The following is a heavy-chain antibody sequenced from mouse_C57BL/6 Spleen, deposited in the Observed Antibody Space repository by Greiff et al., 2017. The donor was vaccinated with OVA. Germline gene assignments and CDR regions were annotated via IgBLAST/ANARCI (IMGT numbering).Heavy chain of an antibody. J-gene: IGHJ1*03. Sequence: EVQLQQSGTVLARPGASVKMSCKTSGYTFTSYWMHWVKQRPGQGLEWIGAIYPGNSDTSYNQKFKGKAKLTAVTSAGTAYMELSSLTNEDSAVYYCTRYYYGSKWYFDVWGTGTTVTVSS. CDR3: TRYYYGSKWYFDV. D-gene: IGHD1-1*01. CDR2: IYPGNSDT. V-gene: IGHV1-5*01. CDR1: GYTFTSYW.